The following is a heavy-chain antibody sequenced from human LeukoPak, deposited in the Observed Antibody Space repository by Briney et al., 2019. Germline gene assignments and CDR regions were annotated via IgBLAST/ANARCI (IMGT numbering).Heavy chain of an antibody. V-gene: IGHV3-7*03. J-gene: IGHJ4*02. CDR3: ASALRIYYYFDY. Sequence: GGSLRLSCAASGFTFTNYWMSRVRQAPGKGLELVANIKQDRSEKYYVDSVNGRFTISRDNSKNTLYLQMNSLRAEDTAVYYCASALRIYYYFDYWGQGTLVTVSS. CDR1: GFTFTNYW. D-gene: IGHD1-26*01. CDR2: IKQDRSEK.